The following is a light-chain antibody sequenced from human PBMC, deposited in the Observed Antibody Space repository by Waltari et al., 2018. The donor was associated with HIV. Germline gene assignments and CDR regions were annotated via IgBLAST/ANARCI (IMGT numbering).Light chain of an antibody. V-gene: IGLV2-11*01. CDR1: TNDIGGYHY. Sequence: QSALTQPRSVSWSPGQSVTLSCTVSTNDIGGYHYGSRYQQHPGKVPKLMMYDIDKRPSGVPDRFSGSKSGYAAALTISGLQAEDEAAYYCCSYADTHSFVFGTGTKVTVL. J-gene: IGLJ1*01. CDR3: CSYADTHSFV. CDR2: DID.